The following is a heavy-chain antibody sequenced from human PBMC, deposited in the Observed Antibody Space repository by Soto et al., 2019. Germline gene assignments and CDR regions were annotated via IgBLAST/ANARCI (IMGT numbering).Heavy chain of an antibody. J-gene: IGHJ6*02. D-gene: IGHD1-26*01. CDR2: ISYDSTKT. CDR1: GFTFNSYG. CDR3: ARTRSAWSDFHYYSLDV. V-gene: IGHV3-30*03. Sequence: QVQLVESGGGVVQPGRSLRLSCAASGFTFNSYGMHWVRQGPGNGLEWVAFISYDSTKTYYADSVKGRFTISRDNSNNALYVQMNSLTDEDTAVYYCARTRSAWSDFHYYSLDVWGQGTTVTVSS.